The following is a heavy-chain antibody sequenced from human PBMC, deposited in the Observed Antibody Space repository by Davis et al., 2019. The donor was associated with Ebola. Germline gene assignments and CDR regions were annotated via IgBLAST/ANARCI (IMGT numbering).Heavy chain of an antibody. Sequence: GGSLRLSCAASGFTLSGYDMNWVRQAPGKGLQWVAVIWDDGSNKYYADSVKGRFTISRDNSKNTLYLQMNSLRAEDTAVYYCARATILDYWGQGTLVTVSS. V-gene: IGHV3-33*01. CDR2: IWDDGSNK. J-gene: IGHJ4*02. D-gene: IGHD2-2*01. CDR3: ARATILDY. CDR1: GFTLSGYD.